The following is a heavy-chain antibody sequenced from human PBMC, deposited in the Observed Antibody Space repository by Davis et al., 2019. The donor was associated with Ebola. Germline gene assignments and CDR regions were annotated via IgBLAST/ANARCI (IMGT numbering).Heavy chain of an antibody. CDR2: INHSGST. CDR1: GGSFSGYY. Sequence: SETLSLTCAVYGGSFSGYYWSWIRQPPGKGLEWLGEINHSGSTNYNPYLKSRVTISVDTSKNQFSPKLSSVTAADTAVYYCARAGRARFALDYWGQGTLVTVSS. CDR3: ARAGRARFALDY. V-gene: IGHV4-34*01. J-gene: IGHJ4*02. D-gene: IGHD3-3*01.